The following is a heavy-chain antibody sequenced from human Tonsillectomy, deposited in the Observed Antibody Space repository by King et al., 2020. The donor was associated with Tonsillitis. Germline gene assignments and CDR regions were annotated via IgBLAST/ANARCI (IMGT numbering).Heavy chain of an antibody. CDR1: GYTFTSYG. V-gene: IGHV1-18*01. J-gene: IGHJ6*02. CDR3: ARRGCIVTDPEYYYYYYGMDV. D-gene: IGHD3-9*01. Sequence: VQLVQSGAEVKKPGASVKVSCKASGYTFTSYGISWVRQAPGQGLEWMGWISAYNGNTNYAQKIQGRVTMTTDTSTSTAYMELRSLRSDDTAVYYCARRGCIVTDPEYYYYYYGMDVWGQGTTVTVSS. CDR2: ISAYNGNT.